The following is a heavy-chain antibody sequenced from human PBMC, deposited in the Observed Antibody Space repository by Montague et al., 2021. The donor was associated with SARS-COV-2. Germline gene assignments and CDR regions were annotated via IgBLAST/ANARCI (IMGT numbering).Heavy chain of an antibody. J-gene: IGHJ4*02. CDR1: GGSTSNYY. CDR3: ARDAGGPFDY. D-gene: IGHD2-8*02. CDR2: IFYTGST. Sequence: SETLSLTCSVSGGSTSNYYWTWIRQSPGKGLQWIGYIFYTGSTKFNPSLKSRVSMSLDTSKNHFSLRLSAMTAADTAVYYCARDAGGPFDYWGQGTLVTVSS. V-gene: IGHV4-59*01.